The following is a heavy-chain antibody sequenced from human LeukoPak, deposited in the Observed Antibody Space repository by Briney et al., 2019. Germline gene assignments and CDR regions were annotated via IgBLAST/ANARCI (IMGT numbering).Heavy chain of an antibody. J-gene: IGHJ4*02. Sequence: TPWGSLRLSCAASGFTFSDYTMNWVRQAPGKGLEWVSSISSGGTYKYYADSVKGRFTISRDNAQNSLYLQMNSLRAEDSSVYYCARDPQRGAPDYFDSWGQGTLVTVSS. D-gene: IGHD6-25*01. CDR1: GFTFSDYT. CDR2: ISSGGTYK. CDR3: ARDPQRGAPDYFDS. V-gene: IGHV3-21*01.